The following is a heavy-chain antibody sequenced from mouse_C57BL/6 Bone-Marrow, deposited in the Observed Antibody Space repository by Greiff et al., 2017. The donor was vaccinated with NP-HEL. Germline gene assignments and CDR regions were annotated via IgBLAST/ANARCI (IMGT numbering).Heavy chain of an antibody. D-gene: IGHD1-1*01. Sequence: VQRVESGAELARPGASVKLSCKASGYTFTSYGISWVKQRTGQGLEWIGEIYPRSGNTYYNEKFKGKATLTADKSSSTAYMELRSLTSEDSAVYFCARKPYYYGSSYNYFDYWGQGTTLTVSS. V-gene: IGHV1-81*01. J-gene: IGHJ2*01. CDR2: IYPRSGNT. CDR1: GYTFTSYG. CDR3: ARKPYYYGSSYNYFDY.